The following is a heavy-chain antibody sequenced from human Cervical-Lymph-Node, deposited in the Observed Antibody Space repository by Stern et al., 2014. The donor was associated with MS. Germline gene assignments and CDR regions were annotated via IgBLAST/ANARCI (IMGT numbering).Heavy chain of an antibody. V-gene: IGHV1-69*01. J-gene: IGHJ6*02. D-gene: IGHD2-2*02. CDR2: IIPVLGTA. CDR3: ARDGRHSYTYALDV. Sequence: VQLVESGAEVKKPGSSVKISCKASGGTFSVYAINWLRQAPGQGLEWMRGIIPVLGTANYAQKFQGRVTITADESSRTTAMQLSSLRSNDTAVYYCARDGRHSYTYALDVWGQGTTVTVSS. CDR1: GGTFSVYA.